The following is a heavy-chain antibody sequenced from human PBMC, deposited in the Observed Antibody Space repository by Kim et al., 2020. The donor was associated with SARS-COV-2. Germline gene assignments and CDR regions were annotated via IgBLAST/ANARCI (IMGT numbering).Heavy chain of an antibody. Sequence: SNPTPESRVAISIDTSKNQFSLNLRSVTAADTALYYCARDRGGLKHYMDVWGKGTAVTISS. D-gene: IGHD3-10*01. J-gene: IGHJ6*03. CDR3: ARDRGGLKHYMDV. V-gene: IGHV4-59*01.